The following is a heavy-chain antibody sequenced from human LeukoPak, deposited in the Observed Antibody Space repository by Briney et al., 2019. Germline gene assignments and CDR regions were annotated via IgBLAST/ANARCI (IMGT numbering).Heavy chain of an antibody. V-gene: IGHV5-51*01. CDR1: GYSFTSYW. D-gene: IGHD3-10*01. J-gene: IGHJ3*02. CDR3: AKTRPQYYYGSGSYDAFDI. Sequence: GESLKISCKGSGYSFTSYWIGWVRQMPGKGLEWMGTIYPGGSDTRYSPSFQGQVTISADKSISTAYLQWSSLKASDTAMYYCAKTRPQYYYGSGSYDAFDIWGQGTMVTVSS. CDR2: IYPGGSDT.